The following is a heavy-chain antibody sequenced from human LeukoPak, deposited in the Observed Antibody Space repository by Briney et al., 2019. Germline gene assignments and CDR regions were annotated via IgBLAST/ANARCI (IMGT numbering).Heavy chain of an antibody. CDR2: ISSSSNYI. V-gene: IGHV3-21*01. D-gene: IGHD6-19*01. Sequence: GGSLRLSCAASGFTFSSDTMNWVRQAPGKGLEWVSSISSSSNYIYYGDSLKGRFTVSRDNAKNSLYLQMNSLRAEDTAVSYCARSLWAASSGAFDIWGQGTMVTVSS. CDR3: ARSLWAASSGAFDI. CDR1: GFTFSSDT. J-gene: IGHJ3*02.